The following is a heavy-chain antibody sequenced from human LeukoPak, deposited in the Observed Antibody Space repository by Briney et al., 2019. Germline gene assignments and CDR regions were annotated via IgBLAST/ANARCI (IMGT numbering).Heavy chain of an antibody. CDR2: ISYDGSNK. J-gene: IGHJ6*02. CDR1: GFTFSSYG. D-gene: IGHD3-10*01. CDR3: AEWALWIGEVNGMDV. V-gene: IGHV3-30*18. Sequence: PGGSLRLSCAASGFTFSSYGMHWVRQAPGKGLEWVAVISYDGSNKYYADSVKGRFSVSRDNSKNTLYLQMNSLRAEDTAVYDCAEWALWIGEVNGMDVWGQGTTVTVSS.